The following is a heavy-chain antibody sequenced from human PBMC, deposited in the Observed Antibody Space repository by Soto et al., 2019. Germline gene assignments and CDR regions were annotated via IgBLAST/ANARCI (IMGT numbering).Heavy chain of an antibody. V-gene: IGHV4-34*01. CDR3: ARFMRVVATIDAFDI. Sequence: TLSLTCAVYGGSFSGYYWSWIRQPPGKGLEWIGEINHSGSTNYNPSLKSRVTISVDTSKNQFSLKLSSVTAADTAVYYCARFMRVVATIDAFDIWGQGTMVTVSS. CDR1: GGSFSGYY. CDR2: INHSGST. J-gene: IGHJ3*02. D-gene: IGHD5-12*01.